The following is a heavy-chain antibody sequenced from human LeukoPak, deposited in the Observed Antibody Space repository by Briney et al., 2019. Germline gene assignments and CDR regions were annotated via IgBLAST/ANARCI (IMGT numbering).Heavy chain of an antibody. J-gene: IGHJ5*02. CDR3: ARTLHYLNNWFDP. Sequence: ASVNVSCKASGHTFIIYYIHWVRQAPGQGLEWMGMINPSGGSTTYAQKFQGRVTMTRDMSTNTFYIELSSLRSDDTALYYCARTLHYLNNWFDPWGQGTLVTVSS. CDR1: GHTFIIYY. CDR2: INPSGGST. D-gene: IGHD1-26*01. V-gene: IGHV1-46*01.